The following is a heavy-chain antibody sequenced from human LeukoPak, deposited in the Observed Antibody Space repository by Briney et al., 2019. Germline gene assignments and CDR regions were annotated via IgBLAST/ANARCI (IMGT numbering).Heavy chain of an antibody. D-gene: IGHD5-18*01. J-gene: IGHJ4*02. CDR3: AKSLLGYSYGKLDY. V-gene: IGHV3-23*01. CDR2: IRGSDGST. CDR1: GFTFSSYA. Sequence: PGGSLRLSCAASGFTFSSYAMSWVRQAPGKGLEWVSAIRGSDGSTYYADSVKGRFTISRDNSKNTLYLQMNSLRAEDTAVYYCAKSLLGYSYGKLDYWGQGTPVTVSS.